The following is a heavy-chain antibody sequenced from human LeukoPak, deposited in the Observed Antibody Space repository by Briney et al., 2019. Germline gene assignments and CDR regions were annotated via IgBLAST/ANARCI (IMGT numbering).Heavy chain of an antibody. J-gene: IGHJ4*02. D-gene: IGHD6-19*01. Sequence: SETLSLTCTVAGVSISSYCWSWIRQPPGKGLEWVGSGYFSGNTYYNPSPKSRGTISVDTSKNQFSLKVNSVTAADTGVYYCARLLAVAKTDLFDCWGEGSVVTVPA. CDR1: GVSISSYC. CDR3: ARLLAVAKTDLFDC. CDR2: GYFSGNT. V-gene: IGHV4-39*01.